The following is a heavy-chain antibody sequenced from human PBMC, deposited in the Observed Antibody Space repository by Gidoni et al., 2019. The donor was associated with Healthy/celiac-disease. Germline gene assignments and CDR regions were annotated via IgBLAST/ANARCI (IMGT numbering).Heavy chain of an antibody. Sequence: EVQLVESGGGLVQPGGSLRLSCAASGFTFSSDSMNWVRQAPGKGLEWVSYISSSSSTIYYADSVKGRFTISRDNAKNSLYLQMNSLRDEDTAVYYCARDPITMVRGVIGAFDIWGQGTMVTVSS. V-gene: IGHV3-48*02. J-gene: IGHJ3*02. CDR3: ARDPITMVRGVIGAFDI. CDR1: GFTFSSDS. CDR2: ISSSSSTI. D-gene: IGHD3-10*01.